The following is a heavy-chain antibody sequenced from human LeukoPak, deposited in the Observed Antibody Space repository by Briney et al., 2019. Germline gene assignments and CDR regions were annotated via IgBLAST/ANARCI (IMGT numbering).Heavy chain of an antibody. J-gene: IGHJ4*02. CDR2: IYYSGST. D-gene: IGHD3-16*01. V-gene: IGHV4-59*08. CDR1: GGSISSYY. CDR3: ARQGYYDYIFDY. Sequence: SETLSLTCTVSGGSISSYYWSWIRQPPGKALEWLGYIYYSGSTNYNPSLKSRVTISVDTSKNRFSLKLSSVTAADTAVYYCARQGYYDYIFDYWGQGTLVTVSS.